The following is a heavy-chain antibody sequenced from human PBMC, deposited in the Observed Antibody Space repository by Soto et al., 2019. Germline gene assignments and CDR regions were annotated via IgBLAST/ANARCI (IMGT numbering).Heavy chain of an antibody. CDR3: ARVPGAFYYYYGMDV. V-gene: IGHV1-46*01. D-gene: IGHD3-3*02. J-gene: IGHJ6*02. CDR1: GYTFTSYY. CDR2: INPSGGST. Sequence: GVSVKVSCKASGYTFTSYYMHWVRQAPGQGLEWMGIINPSGGSTSYAQKFQGRVTMTRDTSTSTVYMELSSLRSEDTAVYYCARVPGAFYYYYGMDVWGQGTTVTVSS.